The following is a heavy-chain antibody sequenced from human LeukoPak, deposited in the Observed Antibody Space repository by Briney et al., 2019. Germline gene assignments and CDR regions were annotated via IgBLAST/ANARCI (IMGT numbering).Heavy chain of an antibody. CDR1: GFTFSSYS. V-gene: IGHV3-74*01. Sequence: GGSLRLSCAASGFTFSSYSMNWVRQAPGKGLVWVSRINSDGSSTSYADSVKGRFTNSRDNAKNTLYLQMNSLRAEDTAVYYCATGYCSSTSCYRPSDYWGQGTLVTVSS. D-gene: IGHD2-2*02. CDR3: ATGYCSSTSCYRPSDY. CDR2: INSDGSST. J-gene: IGHJ4*02.